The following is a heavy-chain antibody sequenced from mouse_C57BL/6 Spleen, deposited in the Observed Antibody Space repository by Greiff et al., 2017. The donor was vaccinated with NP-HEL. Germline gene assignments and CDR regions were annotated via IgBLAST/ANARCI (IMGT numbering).Heavy chain of an antibody. CDR1: GFTFSDYG. V-gene: IGHV5-17*01. CDR2: ISSGSSTI. J-gene: IGHJ1*03. CDR3: AIEYFDV. Sequence: DVHLVESGGGLVKPGGSLKLSCAASGFTFSDYGMHWVRQAPEKGLEWVAYISSGSSTIYYADTVKGRFTISRDNAKNTLFLQMTSLRSEDTAMYYCAIEYFDVWGTGTTVTVSS.